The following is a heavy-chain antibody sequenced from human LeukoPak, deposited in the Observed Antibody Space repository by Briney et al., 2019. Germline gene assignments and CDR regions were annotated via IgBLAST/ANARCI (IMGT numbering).Heavy chain of an antibody. D-gene: IGHD3-3*01. CDR3: ARGITIFGVELDY. V-gene: IGHV3-7*04. CDR2: IKQDGSEK. J-gene: IGHJ4*02. CDR1: GFTFSSYW. Sequence: GGSLRLSCAASGFTFSSYWMSWVRQAPGKGLEWVANIKQDGSEKYYVDSVKGRFTISRDNAKSSLYLQMNSLRAEDTAVYYCARGITIFGVELDYWGQGTLVTVSS.